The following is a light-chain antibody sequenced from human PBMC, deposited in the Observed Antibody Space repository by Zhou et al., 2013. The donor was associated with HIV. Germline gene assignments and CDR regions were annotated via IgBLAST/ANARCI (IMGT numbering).Light chain of an antibody. J-gene: IGKJ1*01. CDR2: GAS. V-gene: IGKV1-9*01. Sequence: IQLTQSPSSLSASVGDRVTLTCRASQDISSYLAWYQQKPGKAPEVLIYGASTLQSGVPSRFSGSGSGTDFTLTIDCLQSEDFATYYCQQYYSDLWTFGQGTKVEIK. CDR3: QQYYSDLWT. CDR1: QDISSY.